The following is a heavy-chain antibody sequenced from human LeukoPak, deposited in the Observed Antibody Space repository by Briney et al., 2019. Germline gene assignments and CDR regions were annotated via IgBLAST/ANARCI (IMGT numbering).Heavy chain of an antibody. Sequence: SVKVSCKASGGTFSSYATSWVRQAPGQGLEWMGGIIPIFGTANYAQKFQGRVTITADESTSTAYMELSSLRSEDTAVYYCARERVAGNGMDVWGQGTTVTVSS. D-gene: IGHD6-19*01. CDR3: ARERVAGNGMDV. CDR1: GGTFSSYA. V-gene: IGHV1-69*13. J-gene: IGHJ6*02. CDR2: IIPIFGTA.